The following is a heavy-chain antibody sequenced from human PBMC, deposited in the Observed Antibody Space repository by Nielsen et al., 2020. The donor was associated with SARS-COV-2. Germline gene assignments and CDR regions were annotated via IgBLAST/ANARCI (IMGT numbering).Heavy chain of an antibody. CDR2: INHSGST. J-gene: IGHJ4*02. V-gene: IGHV4-34*01. CDR1: GGSFSGYY. Sequence: SETLSLTCAVYGGSFSGYYWSWIRQPPGKGLEWIGEINHSGSTNYNPSLKSRVTISVDTSKNQFSLKLSSVTAADTAVYYCARYPIDDSSGYYFDYWGQGTLVTVSS. CDR3: ARYPIDDSSGYYFDY. D-gene: IGHD3-22*01.